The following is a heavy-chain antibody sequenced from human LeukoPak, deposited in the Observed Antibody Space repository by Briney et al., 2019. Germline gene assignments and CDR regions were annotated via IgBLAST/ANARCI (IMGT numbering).Heavy chain of an antibody. D-gene: IGHD2-15*01. CDR3: AKNGDRGAYCTGGTCYPYFYYYMDV. CDR2: INQYGSEK. CDR1: GFTFSSHW. J-gene: IGHJ6*03. Sequence: GGSLRLSCAASGFTFSSHWMSWVRQAPGKGLEWVANINQYGSEKYYVDSVKGRFTISRDNAKNALYLQMNSLRAEDTAIYYCAKNGDRGAYCTGGTCYPYFYYYMDVWGKGTTVTI. V-gene: IGHV3-7*03.